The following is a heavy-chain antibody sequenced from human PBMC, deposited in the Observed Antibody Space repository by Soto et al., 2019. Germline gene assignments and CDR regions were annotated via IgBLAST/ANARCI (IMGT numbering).Heavy chain of an antibody. Sequence: GGSLRLSCAASGFTVSSNYMSWVRQAPGKGLEWVSVIYSGGSTYYADSVKGRFTISRDNSKNTLYLQMNSLRAEDTAVYYCARLVGATYYYYYGMDVWGQGTTVTVSS. V-gene: IGHV3-66*01. CDR1: GFTVSSNY. J-gene: IGHJ6*02. D-gene: IGHD1-26*01. CDR3: ARLVGATYYYYYGMDV. CDR2: IYSGGST.